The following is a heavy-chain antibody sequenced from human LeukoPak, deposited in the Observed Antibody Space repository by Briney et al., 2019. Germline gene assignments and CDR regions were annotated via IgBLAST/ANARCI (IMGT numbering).Heavy chain of an antibody. CDR1: GFTFDDYA. CDR2: ISWNSGSI. CDR3: AKDIVATINDYGMGV. V-gene: IGHV3-9*01. Sequence: GGSLRLSCAASGFTFDDYAMHWVRQAPGKGLEWVSGISWNSGSIGYADSVKGRFTISRDNAKNSLYLQMNSLRAEDTALYYCAKDIVATINDYGMGVWGQGTTVTVSS. J-gene: IGHJ6*02. D-gene: IGHD5-12*01.